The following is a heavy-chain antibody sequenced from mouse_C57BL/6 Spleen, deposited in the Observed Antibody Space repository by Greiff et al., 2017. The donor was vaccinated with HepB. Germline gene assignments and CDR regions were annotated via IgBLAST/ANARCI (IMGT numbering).Heavy chain of an antibody. J-gene: IGHJ4*01. CDR3: TRLWLYAMDY. D-gene: IGHD2-2*01. Sequence: EVQRVESGGGLVQPGGSMKLSCAASGFTFSDAWMDWVRQSPEKGLEWVAEIRNKANNHATYYAESVKGRFTISRDDSKRSVYLQRNSLRDEDTGIYYCTRLWLYAMDYWGQGTSVTVSS. V-gene: IGHV6-6*01. CDR2: IRNKANNHAT. CDR1: GFTFSDAW.